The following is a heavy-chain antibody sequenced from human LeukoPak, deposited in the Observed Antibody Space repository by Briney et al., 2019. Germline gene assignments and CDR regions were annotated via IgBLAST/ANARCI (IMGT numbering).Heavy chain of an antibody. D-gene: IGHD5/OR15-5a*01. CDR1: GFTFSSYS. CDR3: ARAAVSYAFDI. J-gene: IGHJ3*02. CDR2: ISSSSSYI. V-gene: IGHV3-21*01. Sequence: KSGGSLRLSCAASGFTFSSYSMNWVRQAPGKGLEWVSSISSSSSYIYYADSVKGRFTISRDNAKNSLYLQMNSLRAEDTAVYYCARAAVSYAFDIWGQGTMVTVSS.